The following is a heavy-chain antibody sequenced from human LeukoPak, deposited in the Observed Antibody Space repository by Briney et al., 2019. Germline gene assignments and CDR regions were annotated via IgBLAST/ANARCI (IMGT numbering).Heavy chain of an antibody. CDR3: AKALTAIEVNWFDP. Sequence: HSGGSLRLSCAASGFTFSSYGMHWVRQAPGKGLEWVAFIRSDGSNKYYADSVKGRFTISRDNSKNTLYLQMNSLRAEDTAVYYCAKALTAIEVNWFDPWGQGTLVTVSS. J-gene: IGHJ5*02. V-gene: IGHV3-30*02. CDR1: GFTFSSYG. D-gene: IGHD2-21*02. CDR2: IRSDGSNK.